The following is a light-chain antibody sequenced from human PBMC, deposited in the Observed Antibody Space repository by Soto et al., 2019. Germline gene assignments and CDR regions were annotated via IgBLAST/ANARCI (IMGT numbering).Light chain of an antibody. Sequence: DIQMTQSAASLSASLGDTVTLPCRASQGLKFLAWYQQKQGKAPRLLIYDASNLESGVPSRFSGSGYGTEFTLTISSLETEDFAVYYCHQRGNLPFTFGGGTKVDIK. CDR2: DAS. CDR1: QGLKF. CDR3: HQRGNLPFT. J-gene: IGKJ4*01. V-gene: IGKV1-12*01.